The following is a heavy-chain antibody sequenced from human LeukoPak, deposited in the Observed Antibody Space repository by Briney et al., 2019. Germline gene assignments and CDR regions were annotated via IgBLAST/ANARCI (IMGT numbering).Heavy chain of an antibody. CDR1: GESFSGYY. CDR3: ARGRGYCSGGSCYSWFDP. V-gene: IGHV4-34*01. J-gene: IGHJ5*02. Sequence: SETLSLTCAVYGESFSGYYWSWIRQPPGKGLEWIGEINHSGSTNYNPSLKSRVTISVDTSKNQFSLKLSSVTAADTAVYYCARGRGYCSGGSCYSWFDPWGQGTLVTVSS. D-gene: IGHD2-15*01. CDR2: INHSGST.